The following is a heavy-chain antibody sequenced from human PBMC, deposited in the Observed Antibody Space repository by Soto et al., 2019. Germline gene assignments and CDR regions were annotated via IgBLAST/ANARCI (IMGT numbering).Heavy chain of an antibody. CDR3: ARDGEGFDY. D-gene: IGHD4-17*01. J-gene: IGHJ4*02. CDR2: ISYDGSNK. Sequence: ESGGGVVPPGRSLRLSCAASGFTFSSYAMHWVRQAPGKGLEWVAVISYDGSNKYYADSVKGRFTISRDNSKNTLYLQMNSLRAEDTAVYYCARDGEGFDYWGQGTLVTVSS. V-gene: IGHV3-30-3*01. CDR1: GFTFSSYA.